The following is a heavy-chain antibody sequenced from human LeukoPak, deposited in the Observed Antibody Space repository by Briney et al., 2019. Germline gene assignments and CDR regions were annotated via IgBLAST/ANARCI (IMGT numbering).Heavy chain of an antibody. D-gene: IGHD3-9*01. J-gene: IGHJ3*02. Sequence: ASVRVSCKASGYTFTGYYLHWMRQAPGQGLEWMGWINPKTGGTNYAQKFQVRVTMTRDTSISTAYMELSSLRSDDTAVYYCARDISINTKNAFDIWGQGTMVPVSS. CDR3: ARDISINTKNAFDI. CDR2: INPKTGGT. CDR1: GYTFTGYY. V-gene: IGHV1-2*02.